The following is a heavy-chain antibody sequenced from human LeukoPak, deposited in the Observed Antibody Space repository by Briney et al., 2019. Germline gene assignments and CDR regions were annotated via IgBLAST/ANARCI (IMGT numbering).Heavy chain of an antibody. CDR2: TYYRSKWYN. V-gene: IGHV6-1*01. Sequence: SQTLSLTRAISGDSVSSNSAAWNWIRQSPSRGLEWLGRTYYRSKWYNDYAVSVKSRITINPDTSKNQFSLQLNSVTPEDTAVYYCARDGYCSGGSCYSGPLYYYYYGMDVWGQGTTVTVSS. D-gene: IGHD2-15*01. CDR3: ARDGYCSGGSCYSGPLYYYYYGMDV. CDR1: GDSVSSNSAA. J-gene: IGHJ6*02.